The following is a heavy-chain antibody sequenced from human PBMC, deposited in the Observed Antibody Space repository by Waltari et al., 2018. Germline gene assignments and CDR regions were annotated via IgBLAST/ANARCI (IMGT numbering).Heavy chain of an antibody. Sequence: QLVESGGGLVKPGGSLRLSCEASDFSISDYYMNWIRQAPGSGLGWLSYISISSAYTNYTDSVKRRFTIARNNAKNLVYLEMNNLRPEDTAVYFCARDKGDAFWYFDLWGRGTLVSVSS. CDR1: DFSISDYY. CDR2: ISISSAYT. CDR3: ARDKGDAFWYFDL. J-gene: IGHJ2*01. V-gene: IGHV3-11*06. D-gene: IGHD3-16*01.